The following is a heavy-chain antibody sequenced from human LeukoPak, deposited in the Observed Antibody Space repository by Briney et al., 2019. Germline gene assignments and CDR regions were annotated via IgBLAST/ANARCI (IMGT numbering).Heavy chain of an antibody. CDR2: IGVGGGNT. Sequence: ASVKVSCKASGYTFSNSAVQWVRQARGQPLEWIGWIGVGGGNTNYAQRVQGRVIITRDMPTNTAYMELSSLGSEDTAVYYCAAEIYGGNSDCCSFPIWGQGTVVTVSS. J-gene: IGHJ3*02. CDR1: GYTFSNSA. D-gene: IGHD4-23*01. V-gene: IGHV1-58*01. CDR3: AAEIYGGNSDCCSFPI.